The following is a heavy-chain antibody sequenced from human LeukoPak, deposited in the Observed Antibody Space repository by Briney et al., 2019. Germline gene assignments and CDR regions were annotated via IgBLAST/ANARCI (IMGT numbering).Heavy chain of an antibody. D-gene: IGHD3-22*01. CDR2: ISAYNGNT. V-gene: IGHV1-18*01. J-gene: IGHJ4*02. CDR3: ARDHDSSGYYDPYY. CDR1: GYTFTSYG. Sequence: ASVKVSCKASGYTFTSYGISWARQAPGQGLEWMGWISAYNGNTNYAQKLQGRVTMTTDTSTSTAYMELRSLRSDDTAVYYCARDHDSSGYYDPYYWGQGTLVTVSS.